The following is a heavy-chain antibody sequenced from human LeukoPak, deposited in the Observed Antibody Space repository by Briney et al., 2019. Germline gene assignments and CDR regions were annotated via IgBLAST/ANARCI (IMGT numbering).Heavy chain of an antibody. D-gene: IGHD3-22*01. CDR3: AKGPYDSSGYYFGTAVREEYYFDY. J-gene: IGHJ4*02. Sequence: GGSLRLSCAASGFTFSSYAMSWVRQAPGKGLEWVSAISGSGGSTYYADSVKGRFTISRDNSKNTLYLQMNSLRAEDTAVYYCAKGPYDSSGYYFGTAVREEYYFDYWGQGTLVTVSS. CDR2: ISGSGGST. V-gene: IGHV3-23*01. CDR1: GFTFSSYA.